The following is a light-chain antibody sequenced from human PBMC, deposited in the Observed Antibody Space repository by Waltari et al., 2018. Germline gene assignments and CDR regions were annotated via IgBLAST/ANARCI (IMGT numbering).Light chain of an antibody. CDR3: QHYHQWPPYT. Sequence: EIVLTQSPSTLSVSPGERAILSCRASQTSSSNLAWYQQRPGQPPRLLIYGASARAAAIPVRFSGSGSGTEFTLTISGPQSEDFAVYYCQHYHQWPPYTFGQGTKVE. CDR1: QTSSSN. V-gene: IGKV3-15*01. J-gene: IGKJ2*01. CDR2: GAS.